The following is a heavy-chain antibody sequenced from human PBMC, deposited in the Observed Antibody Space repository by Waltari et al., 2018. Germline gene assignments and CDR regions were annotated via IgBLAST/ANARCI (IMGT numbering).Heavy chain of an antibody. D-gene: IGHD3-9*01. J-gene: IGHJ4*02. CDR2: TNPNSGGT. CDR3: ATVPYYDILTAPDY. Sequence: QVQLVQSGAEVKKPGASVKVSCKASGYTFTGYYMHCVRQAPGQGLERMGRTNPNSGGTNYAQKFQGRVTMTRDTSISTAYMELSRLRSDDTAVYYCATVPYYDILTAPDYWGQGTLVTVSS. V-gene: IGHV1-2*06. CDR1: GYTFTGYY.